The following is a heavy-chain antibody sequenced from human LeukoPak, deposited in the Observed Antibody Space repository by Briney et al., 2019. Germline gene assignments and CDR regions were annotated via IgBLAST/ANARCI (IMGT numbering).Heavy chain of an antibody. D-gene: IGHD3-10*01. CDR1: GFTFSSYG. Sequence: GGSLRLSCAASGFTFSSYGMHWVRQAPGKGLEWVAVISYDGSNKYYADSVKGRFTISRDNSKNTLYLQMNSLRAEDTAVYYRAKEYYYGSGSYIPDYWGQGTLVTVSS. CDR2: ISYDGSNK. CDR3: AKEYYYGSGSYIPDY. J-gene: IGHJ4*02. V-gene: IGHV3-30*18.